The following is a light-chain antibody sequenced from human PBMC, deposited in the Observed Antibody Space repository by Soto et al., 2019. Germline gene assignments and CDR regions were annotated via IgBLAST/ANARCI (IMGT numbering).Light chain of an antibody. CDR3: SSYAGNIGVR. CDR2: EVT. V-gene: IGLV2-11*01. J-gene: IGLJ2*01. Sequence: QSALTQPRSVSGSPGQSVTISCTGTSSDVGAYNFVSWYQHHPGKAPKLIIYEVTKRPSGVPDRFSGSKSGATASLTVSGLQPEDEADYYCSSYAGNIGVRFGGGTKLTVL. CDR1: SSDVGAYNF.